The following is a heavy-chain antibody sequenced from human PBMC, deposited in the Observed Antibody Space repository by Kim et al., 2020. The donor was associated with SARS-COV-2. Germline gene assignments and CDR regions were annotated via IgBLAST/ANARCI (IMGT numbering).Heavy chain of an antibody. J-gene: IGHJ3*02. V-gene: IGHV3-9*01. Sequence: GGSLRLSCAASGFTFDDYAMHWVRQAPGKGLEWVSGISWNSGSIGYADSVKGRFTISRDNAKNSLYLQMNSLRAEDTALYYCAKANCGGECYSAFDIWGQGTMVTVSS. CDR1: GFTFDDYA. D-gene: IGHD2-21*01. CDR2: ISWNSGSI. CDR3: AKANCGGECYSAFDI.